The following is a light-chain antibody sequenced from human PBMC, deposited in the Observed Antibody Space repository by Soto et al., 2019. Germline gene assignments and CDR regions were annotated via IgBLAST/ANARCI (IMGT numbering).Light chain of an antibody. Sequence: EIVMTQSPATLSVSPGERATLSCRASQSVSSNLAWYQQKPGQAPRLLIYGASTRATGIPARFSGGGSGTEFTLTISSLQSEDFAVYYCQQYNNWPWTFGQGTK. CDR2: GAS. CDR1: QSVSSN. J-gene: IGKJ1*01. CDR3: QQYNNWPWT. V-gene: IGKV3-15*01.